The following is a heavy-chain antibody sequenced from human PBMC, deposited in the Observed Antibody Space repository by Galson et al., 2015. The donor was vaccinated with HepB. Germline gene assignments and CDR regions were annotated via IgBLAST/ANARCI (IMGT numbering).Heavy chain of an antibody. CDR2: LSYDGSNT. V-gene: IGHV3-30*04. CDR3: ASYCSSPTCSEGPFDY. D-gene: IGHD2-2*01. Sequence: SLRLSCAASGFTFRNYAMHWVRQAPGKGLEWVASLSYDGSNTYYGDPVKGRFSISRDNSKSTLYLQMNSLRTGDTAVYYCASYCSSPTCSEGPFDYWGQGTLVIVSS. J-gene: IGHJ4*02. CDR1: GFTFRNYA.